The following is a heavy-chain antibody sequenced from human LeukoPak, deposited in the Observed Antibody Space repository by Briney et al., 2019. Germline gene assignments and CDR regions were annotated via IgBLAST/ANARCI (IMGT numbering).Heavy chain of an antibody. CDR1: GFTVSSNY. Sequence: PGGSLRLSCAASGFTVSSNYMSWVRQAPGKGLEWVSSITSSGSYIYYADSVKGRFTVSRDNSKNTLYLQMNSLRAEDTAIYYCAKATGTLGNWGQGTLVTVSS. V-gene: IGHV3-21*04. CDR2: ITSSGSYI. J-gene: IGHJ4*02. CDR3: AKATGTLGN. D-gene: IGHD1-1*01.